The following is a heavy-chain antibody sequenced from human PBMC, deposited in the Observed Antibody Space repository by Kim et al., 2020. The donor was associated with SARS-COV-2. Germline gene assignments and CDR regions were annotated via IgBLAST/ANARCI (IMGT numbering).Heavy chain of an antibody. Sequence: VASVKGRFTASRDNSKNTLYLAMDTLTTEDTAVYYCAKALDYYDTSGSTDFWGQGTLVSVTS. D-gene: IGHD3-22*01. J-gene: IGHJ4*02. CDR3: AKALDYYDTSGSTDF. V-gene: IGHV3-30*02.